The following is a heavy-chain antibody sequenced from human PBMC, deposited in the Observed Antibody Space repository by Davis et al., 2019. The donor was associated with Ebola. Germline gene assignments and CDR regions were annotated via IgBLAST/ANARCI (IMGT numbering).Heavy chain of an antibody. D-gene: IGHD6-19*01. J-gene: IGHJ4*02. CDR1: GFTFSSCG. Sequence: SPRIFCAVAGFTFSSCGMHWVRQAPGKGLEWVAVISYDGSKTYYGDSVKGRFTISRDNSKNTLYLQMNSLRAEDTAVYFCARGVAVGGFYFDYWGQGTLVTVSS. V-gene: IGHV3-30*03. CDR3: ARGVAVGGFYFDY. CDR2: ISYDGSKT.